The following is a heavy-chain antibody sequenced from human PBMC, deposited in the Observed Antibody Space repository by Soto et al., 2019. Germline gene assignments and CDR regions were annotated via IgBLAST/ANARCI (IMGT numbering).Heavy chain of an antibody. Sequence: EVQLVESGGGLVKPGGSLRLSCAASGFTFSNAWMSWVRQAPGKGLEWVGRIKSKTDGGTTDYAAPVKGRFTISRDDSKHTLYLQMNSLKTEDTAVYYCTTAPYYYDSSGYYYIYDECFQHWGQGTLVTVSS. CDR1: GFTFSNAW. D-gene: IGHD3-22*01. CDR3: TTAPYYYDSSGYYYIYDECFQH. CDR2: IKSKTDGGTT. V-gene: IGHV3-15*01. J-gene: IGHJ1*01.